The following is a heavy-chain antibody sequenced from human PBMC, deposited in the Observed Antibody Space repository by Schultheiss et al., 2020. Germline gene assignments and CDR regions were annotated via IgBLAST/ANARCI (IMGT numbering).Heavy chain of an antibody. CDR1: GGSISSYY. D-gene: IGHD2-15*01. V-gene: IGHV4-59*08. Sequence: SETLSLTCAVSGGSISSYYWSWIRQPPGKGLEWIGYIYYSGSTYYNPSLKSRVTISVDTSKNQFSLKLSSVTAADTAVYYCARGGVVVVAAMGAFDIWGQGTMV. CDR3: ARGGVVVVAAMGAFDI. CDR2: IYYSGST. J-gene: IGHJ3*02.